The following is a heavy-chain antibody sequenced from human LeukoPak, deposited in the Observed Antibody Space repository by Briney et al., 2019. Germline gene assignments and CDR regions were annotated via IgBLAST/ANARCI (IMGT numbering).Heavy chain of an antibody. CDR1: GGSISSGGYS. CDR2: IYHRGST. Sequence: PSQTLSLTCAVSGGSISSGGYSWSWIRQPPGKGLEWIGYIYHRGSTYYNPSLKSRVTISVDRSKNQFSLKLSSVTAADTAVYYCARDRLHYGMDVWGQGTTVTVSS. J-gene: IGHJ6*02. V-gene: IGHV4-30-2*01. CDR3: ARDRLHYGMDV.